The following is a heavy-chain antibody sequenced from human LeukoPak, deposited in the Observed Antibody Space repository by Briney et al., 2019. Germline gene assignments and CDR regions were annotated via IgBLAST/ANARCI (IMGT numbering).Heavy chain of an antibody. CDR3: ARVGVAGFDY. V-gene: IGHV3-7*03. CDR2: IKEDKSDK. Sequence: GGSLRLSCAASGFTIDDFWMSWLRPAPEKGREWVANIKEDKSDKYHVDSVKGRFTISRDNAKNSLYLQMSRLRAEDTAVYYCARVGVAGFDYWGQGILVTVSS. D-gene: IGHD3-3*01. J-gene: IGHJ4*02. CDR1: GFTIDDFW.